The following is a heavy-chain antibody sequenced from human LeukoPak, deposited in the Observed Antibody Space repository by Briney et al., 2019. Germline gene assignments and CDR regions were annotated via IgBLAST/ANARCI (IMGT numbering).Heavy chain of an antibody. J-gene: IGHJ1*01. CDR1: GFTFSSYA. Sequence: PGGSLRLSCSASGFTFSSYAMHWVRQAPGKGLEYVSAISSNGGSTYYADSVKGRFTISRDNSKNTLYLQMSSLRAEDTAVYYCVKADYYDTSNYYYRYFQYWGQGTLVTVSS. V-gene: IGHV3-64D*09. D-gene: IGHD3-22*01. CDR2: ISSNGGST. CDR3: VKADYYDTSNYYYRYFQY.